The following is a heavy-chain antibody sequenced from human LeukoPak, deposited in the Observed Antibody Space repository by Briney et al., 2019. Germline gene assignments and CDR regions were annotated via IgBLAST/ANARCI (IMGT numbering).Heavy chain of an antibody. V-gene: IGHV3-7*01. Sequence: GGSLRLSCTDSGFTFSRNWMSWVRQAPGKGLEWVANIKQDGSDKYYVDSVKGRFTISRDNAKNSLYLQMNSLRAEDTAVYYCARDQVDRSHRVWFDPWGQGTLVTVSS. J-gene: IGHJ5*02. CDR1: GFTFSRNW. CDR2: IKQDGSDK. CDR3: ARDQVDRSHRVWFDP. D-gene: IGHD5-12*01.